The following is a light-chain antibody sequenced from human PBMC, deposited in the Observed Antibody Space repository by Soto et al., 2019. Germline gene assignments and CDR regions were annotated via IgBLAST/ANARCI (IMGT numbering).Light chain of an antibody. CDR2: DAS. Sequence: DIQMTQSPSTLSGSVGDRVAITCRASQTISSWLAWYQQRPGKAPKLLIHDASSLQSGVPSRFSGSGSGTDFALTINSLQPEDFAAFYCQQTYTTPWTFGQGTKVDIK. J-gene: IGKJ1*01. CDR3: QQTYTTPWT. V-gene: IGKV1-39*01. CDR1: QTISSW.